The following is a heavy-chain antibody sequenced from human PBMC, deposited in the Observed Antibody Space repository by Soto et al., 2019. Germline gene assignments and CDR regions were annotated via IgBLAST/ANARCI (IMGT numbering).Heavy chain of an antibody. CDR1: GFTFSSYS. Sequence: GGSLRLSCAASGFTFSSYSMNWVRQAPGKGLEWVSAISGSGGSTYYADSVKGRFTISRDNSKNTLYLQMNSLRAEDTAVYYCAKDISSSSYNWFDPWGQGTLVTVSS. D-gene: IGHD6-6*01. CDR3: AKDISSSSYNWFDP. J-gene: IGHJ5*02. V-gene: IGHV3-23*01. CDR2: ISGSGGST.